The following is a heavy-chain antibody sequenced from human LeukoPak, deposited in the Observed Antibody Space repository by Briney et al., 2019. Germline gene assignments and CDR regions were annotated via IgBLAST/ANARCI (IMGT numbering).Heavy chain of an antibody. CDR2: IKQDGSEK. Sequence: GGSLRLSCAASGFTFSSYWMSWVRQAPEKGLEWVANIKQDGSEKYYVDSVKGRFTISRDNAKNSLYLQMNSLRAEDTAVYYCARGLGGYSSLYNDYWGQGTLITVSS. V-gene: IGHV3-7*01. CDR3: ARGLGGYSSLYNDY. J-gene: IGHJ4*02. CDR1: GFTFSSYW. D-gene: IGHD6-13*01.